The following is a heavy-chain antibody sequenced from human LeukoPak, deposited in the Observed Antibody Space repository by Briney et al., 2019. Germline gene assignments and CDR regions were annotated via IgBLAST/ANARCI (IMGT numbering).Heavy chain of an antibody. D-gene: IGHD6-6*01. V-gene: IGHV3-23*01. Sequence: GGSLRLSCAACGFTFSSYAMSWVRQAPGKGLEWISAISGSGGSTYYADSVKGRFTISRDNSKNTLYLQMDSLRAEDTAVYYCAKDSIAARQYYYWGQGTLVTVSS. CDR1: GFTFSSYA. CDR3: AKDSIAARQYYY. J-gene: IGHJ4*02. CDR2: ISGSGGST.